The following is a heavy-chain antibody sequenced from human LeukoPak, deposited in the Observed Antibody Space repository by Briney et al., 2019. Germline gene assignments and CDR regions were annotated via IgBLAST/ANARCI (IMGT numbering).Heavy chain of an antibody. CDR3: TTIKRGNIFGYFDF. D-gene: IGHD5-18*01. CDR1: GGSMTTHH. V-gene: IGHV4-59*11. Sequence: PSETLSLTCTVSGGSMTTHHWNWIRQTPGKGLEWIGYVFDSGRTKENPSLKSRVTLSADTSKNQLSLRLSSVTAADTAVYYCTTIKRGNIFGYFDFWGQGVLVTVSS. J-gene: IGHJ4*02. CDR2: VFDSGRT.